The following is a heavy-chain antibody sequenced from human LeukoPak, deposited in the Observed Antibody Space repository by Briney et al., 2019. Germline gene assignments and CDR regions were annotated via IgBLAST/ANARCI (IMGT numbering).Heavy chain of an antibody. D-gene: IGHD4-17*01. J-gene: IGHJ4*02. CDR2: IYYSGGT. V-gene: IGHV4-59*01. CDR3: ARGSHYGDYGY. CDR1: GGSISSYY. Sequence: SETLSLTCTVSGGSISSYYWSWIRQPPGKGLEWIGYIYYSGGTSYNPSLKSRVTISVETSKNQFSLKLSSVTAADTAVYYCARGSHYGDYGYWGQGTLVTVSS.